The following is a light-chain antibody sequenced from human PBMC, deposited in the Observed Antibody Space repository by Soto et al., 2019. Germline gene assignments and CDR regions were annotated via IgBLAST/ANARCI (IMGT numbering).Light chain of an antibody. CDR2: DVT. CDR1: SSDVESYNY. Sequence: QSVLTQPASVSGSPGQSITISCTGTSSDVESYNYVSCYQHHPGKVSKLMIYDVTNRPSGVSDRFSGSKSGNTASLTISGFQAEDEADYYCSSYTSSRTLVFGSGTKVTVL. CDR3: SSYTSSRTLV. J-gene: IGLJ1*01. V-gene: IGLV2-14*03.